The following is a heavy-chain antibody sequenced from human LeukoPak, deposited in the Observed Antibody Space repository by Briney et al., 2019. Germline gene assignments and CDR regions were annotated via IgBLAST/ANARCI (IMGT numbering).Heavy chain of an antibody. V-gene: IGHV4-4*02. CDR3: AKVSDRDSSGYYWGFEY. J-gene: IGHJ4*02. CDR1: GGSISNTNW. Sequence: PSGTLSLTCGVSGGSISNTNWWTWVRQPPGKGLEWIGEVNLQGSTNYNPSLKSRVAISVDKSENHISLKLTSVTAADTAVYYCAKVSDRDSSGYYWGFEYWGQGTLVTVSS. D-gene: IGHD3-22*01. CDR2: VNLQGST.